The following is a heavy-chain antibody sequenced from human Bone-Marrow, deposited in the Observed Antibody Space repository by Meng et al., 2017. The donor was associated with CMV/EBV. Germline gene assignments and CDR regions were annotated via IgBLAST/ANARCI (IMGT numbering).Heavy chain of an antibody. D-gene: IGHD6-13*01. V-gene: IGHV3-23*01. J-gene: IGHJ4*02. Sequence: GESLKISCAASGFTFSSYAMSWVRQAPGKGLEWVSAISGSGGSTYYADSVKGRFTISRDNSKNTLYLQMNSLRAEDTAVYYCAKLIDSSSNDYWGQGTLVTVLL. CDR2: ISGSGGST. CDR3: AKLIDSSSNDY. CDR1: GFTFSSYA.